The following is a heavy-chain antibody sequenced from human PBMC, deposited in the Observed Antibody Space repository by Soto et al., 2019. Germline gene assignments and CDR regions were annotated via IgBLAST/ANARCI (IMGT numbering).Heavy chain of an antibody. V-gene: IGHV4-39*01. J-gene: IGHJ4*02. D-gene: IGHD5-18*01. Sequence: SETLSLTCTVSGDSISSRSYYWGWIRQPPGNGLEWIGIIFYIGITYYTPSLKIRVSLSVATSKNQFSLKVSSVTAADTAVYYCARRGYSYGLPFDSWGQGTLVTVSS. CDR2: IFYIGIT. CDR3: ARRGYSYGLPFDS. CDR1: GDSISSRSYY.